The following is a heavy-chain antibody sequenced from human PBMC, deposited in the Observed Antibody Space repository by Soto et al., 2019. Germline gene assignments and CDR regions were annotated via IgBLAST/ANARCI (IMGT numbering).Heavy chain of an antibody. J-gene: IGHJ3*02. CDR1: GFTFRIYS. CDR2: MWYDGTNK. CDR3: ARDATFGTKGGSFDI. Sequence: QVQLVESGGGVVQPGRSLRLSCAASGFTFRIYSMHWVRQSPGKGLEWVAVMWYDGTNKYYGESVKGRFTISRDNSENTLYLQMTSLRVEDTAVYYCARDATFGTKGGSFDIGGHGTLVTVSS. V-gene: IGHV3-33*01. D-gene: IGHD2-15*01.